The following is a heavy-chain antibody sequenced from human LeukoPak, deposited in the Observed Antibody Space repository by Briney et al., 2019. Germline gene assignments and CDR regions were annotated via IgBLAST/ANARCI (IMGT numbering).Heavy chain of an antibody. CDR2: INHSGRT. CDR3: TRPWQRRYYMDV. J-gene: IGHJ6*03. CDR1: GESFSGYY. Sequence: SETLSLTCAVYGESFSGYYWTWVRQPPGKGLEWIGDINHSGRTTYNPSLKSRVIMSVDTSKNLFSLNLTSVSATDTAVYYCTRPWQRRYYMDVWGKGTTVAVSS. V-gene: IGHV4-34*01.